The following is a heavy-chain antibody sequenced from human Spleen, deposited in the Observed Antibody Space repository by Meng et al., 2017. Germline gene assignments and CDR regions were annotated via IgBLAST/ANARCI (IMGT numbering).Heavy chain of an antibody. CDR2: LSGSAGST. CDR3: AKSQDASGWHVGFES. J-gene: IGHJ4*02. Sequence: GQWVGSGGGGVQPGRSLRLSCAASGSTFTNYAMSWVRQAPGKGLEWVSTLSGSAGSTYYADSVKGRFTIFRDNSRNTLSLQMNSLRAEDTAVYYCAKSQDASGWHVGFESWGQGSLVTVSS. V-gene: IGHV3-23*04. D-gene: IGHD6-19*01. CDR1: GSTFTNYA.